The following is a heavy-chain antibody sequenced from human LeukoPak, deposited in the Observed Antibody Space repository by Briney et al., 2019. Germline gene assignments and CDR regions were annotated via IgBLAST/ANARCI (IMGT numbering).Heavy chain of an antibody. CDR2: ISSSGSTI. CDR3: AKVYSSSWKGDFQH. J-gene: IGHJ1*01. D-gene: IGHD6-13*01. Sequence: GGSLRLSCAASGFIFNNYAISWVRQAPGKGLEWVSGISSSGSTIYYADSVKGRFTISRNNAKNSLYLQMNSLRAEDTALYYCAKVYSSSWKGDFQHWGQGTLVTVSS. V-gene: IGHV3-11*01. CDR1: GFIFNNYA.